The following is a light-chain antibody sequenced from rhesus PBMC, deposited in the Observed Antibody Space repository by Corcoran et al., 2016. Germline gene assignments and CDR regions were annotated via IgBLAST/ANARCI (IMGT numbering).Light chain of an antibody. CDR3: QQNYGTPYS. CDR2: KAS. V-gene: IGKV1-74*01. J-gene: IGKJ2*01. Sequence: DIQMTQSPYSLSASVGDRVTITCRTRENVNNYLNWYQQKPGKAPNLLIYKASTLQSGVPSRFSGSGAGTDYTFTISSLQSEDVATYYCQQNYGTPYSFGQGTKVEIK. CDR1: ENVNNY.